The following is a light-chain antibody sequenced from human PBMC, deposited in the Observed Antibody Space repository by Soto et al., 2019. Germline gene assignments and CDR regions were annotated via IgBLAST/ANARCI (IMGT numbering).Light chain of an antibody. Sequence: QSAPTQPASVSGSPGQSITISCTGTSSDVGSYNYVSWYQQYPGKAPKLMIYDVSNRPSGVSYRFSGSKSGNTASLTISGLXXXXXADYXCSSYTTSSTHVVFGGGTKLTVL. J-gene: IGLJ2*01. V-gene: IGLV2-14*01. CDR3: SSYTTSSTHVV. CDR2: DVS. CDR1: SSDVGSYNY.